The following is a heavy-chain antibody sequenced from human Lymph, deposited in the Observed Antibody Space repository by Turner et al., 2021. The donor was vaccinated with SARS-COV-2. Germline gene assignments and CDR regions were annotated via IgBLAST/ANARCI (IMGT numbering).Heavy chain of an antibody. Sequence: EVQLVESGGGLVQPGRSLRLSCAASGFTFDDYAMHWVRQAPGKGLEWVSGISWNSGSIGYAASVKGRFTISRDNAKNSLNLQMNSLRAEDTAFYYCAKDRGGEQLVRLFDYWGQGTLVTVSS. J-gene: IGHJ4*02. CDR3: AKDRGGEQLVRLFDY. CDR2: ISWNSGSI. D-gene: IGHD6-6*01. CDR1: GFTFDDYA. V-gene: IGHV3-9*01.